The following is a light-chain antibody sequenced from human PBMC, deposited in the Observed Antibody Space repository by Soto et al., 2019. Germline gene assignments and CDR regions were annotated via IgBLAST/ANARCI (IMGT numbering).Light chain of an antibody. CDR2: EVS. CDR3: MSYTSSSTLFV. V-gene: IGLV2-14*01. J-gene: IGLJ1*01. CDR1: NSDVGGYNY. Sequence: QSVLTQPASVSGSPGQSITISCTGSNSDVGGYNYVSWYQQHAGKAPKLMIDEVSNRPSGVSNRFSGSKSGNTASLTISGLQAEDEADYYCMSYTSSSTLFVFGTGTKLTVL.